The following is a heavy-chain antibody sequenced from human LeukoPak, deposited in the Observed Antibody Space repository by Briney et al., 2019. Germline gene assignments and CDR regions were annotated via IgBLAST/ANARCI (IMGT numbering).Heavy chain of an antibody. CDR1: GGSISSGDYY. Sequence: SETLSLTCTVSGGSISSGDYYWSWIRQPPGRGLEWIGYIYYSGSTYYNTSLKSRVTISVDTSKNQFSLKLSSVTAADTAVYYCARGVADDSSGYLVGTWGQGTLVTVSS. D-gene: IGHD3-22*01. V-gene: IGHV4-30-4*02. CDR2: IYYSGST. J-gene: IGHJ5*02. CDR3: ARGVADDSSGYLVGT.